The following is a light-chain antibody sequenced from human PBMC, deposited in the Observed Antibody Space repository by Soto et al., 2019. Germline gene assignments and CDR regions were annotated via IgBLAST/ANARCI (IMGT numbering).Light chain of an antibody. CDR2: GAS. J-gene: IGKJ4*01. V-gene: IGKV3D-15*01. CDR3: QQYNNWPVT. CDR1: QSVSNN. Sequence: EIVLTQSPGTLSLSPGERATLSCSASQSVSNNYLAWYQQKPGQAPRLLIYGASNRATGIPDRFSGSGSGTDFTLTISGLQSEDFATYYCQQYNNWPVTFGRGTKV.